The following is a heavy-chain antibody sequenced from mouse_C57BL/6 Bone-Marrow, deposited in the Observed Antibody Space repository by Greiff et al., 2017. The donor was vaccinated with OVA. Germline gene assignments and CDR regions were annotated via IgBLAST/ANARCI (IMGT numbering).Heavy chain of an antibody. Sequence: VQLQQPGAELVRPGSSVKLSCKASGYTFTSYWMDWVKQRPGQGLEWIGNIYPSDSETHYNQKFKDKATLTVDKSSSTAYMQLSSLTSEDSAVYYCAREGGNLMDYWGQGTSVTVSS. J-gene: IGHJ4*01. CDR1: GYTFTSYW. CDR3: AREGGNLMDY. CDR2: IYPSDSET. D-gene: IGHD2-1*01. V-gene: IGHV1-61*01.